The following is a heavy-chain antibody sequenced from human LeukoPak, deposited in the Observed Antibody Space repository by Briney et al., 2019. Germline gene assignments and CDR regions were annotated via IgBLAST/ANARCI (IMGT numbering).Heavy chain of an antibody. D-gene: IGHD6-13*01. CDR1: GGSISSYY. V-gene: IGHV4-59*08. Sequence: SETLSLTCTVSGGSISSYYWSWIRQPPGKGLEWIGYIYYSGSTNYNPSLKSRVTISVDTSKNQFSLKLSSVTAADTAVYYCARQYSSSWYVFDYWGQGTLVTVSS. CDR3: ARQYSSSWYVFDY. CDR2: IYYSGST. J-gene: IGHJ4*02.